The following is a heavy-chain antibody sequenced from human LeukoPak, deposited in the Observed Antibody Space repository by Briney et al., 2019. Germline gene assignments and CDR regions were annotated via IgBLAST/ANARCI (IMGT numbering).Heavy chain of an antibody. CDR1: GGSFSGYY. J-gene: IGHJ4*02. Sequence: PSETLSLTCAVYGGSFSGYYWSWIRQPPGKGLEWIGEINHSGSTNYNPSLKSRVTISVDTSKNQFSLKLSSVTAADTAVYYCARTGIAVAGNPTHFDYWGQGTLVTVSS. CDR3: ARTGIAVAGNPTHFDY. V-gene: IGHV4-34*01. CDR2: INHSGST. D-gene: IGHD6-19*01.